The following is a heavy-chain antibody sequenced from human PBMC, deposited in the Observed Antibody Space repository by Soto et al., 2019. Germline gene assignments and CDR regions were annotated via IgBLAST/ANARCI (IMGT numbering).Heavy chain of an antibody. Sequence: EVQLVESGGGLVQPGGSLKLSCAASGFTFSGSAMHWVRQASGKGLEWVGRIRSKANSYATAYAASVKGRFTISRDDSNNTAYLQMNSLKTEDTAVYYCTRLFQSYCYYMDVWGKGTTVTVSS. CDR1: GFTFSGSA. CDR3: TRLFQSYCYYMDV. CDR2: IRSKANSYAT. V-gene: IGHV3-73*01. J-gene: IGHJ6*03.